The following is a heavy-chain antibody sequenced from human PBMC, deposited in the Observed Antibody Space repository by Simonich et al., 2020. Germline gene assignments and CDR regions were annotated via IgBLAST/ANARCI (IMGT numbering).Heavy chain of an antibody. V-gene: IGHV3-21*01. Sequence: EVQLVESGGGLVKPGGSLRLSCAASGFTFSSYSMNWVRQAPGKGLEWVSSIRSTSSYLYYADSVKGRFTISRDNAKNSLYLQMNGLRAEDTAVYYCAGANERDYWGQGTLVTVSS. CDR2: IRSTSSYL. CDR1: GFTFSSYS. D-gene: IGHD1-1*01. J-gene: IGHJ4*02. CDR3: AGANERDY.